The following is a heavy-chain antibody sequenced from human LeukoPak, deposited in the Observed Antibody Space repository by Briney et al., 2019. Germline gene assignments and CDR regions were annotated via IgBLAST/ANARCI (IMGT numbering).Heavy chain of an antibody. V-gene: IGHV4-31*11. CDR1: GDSISSGGYW. Sequence: SETLSLTCAVSGDSISSGGYWWSWIRQHPGKGPEWIGYISYGGKADYNPSLKSRVAISADTPKNQFSLKLSSTTAADKAVYYCARAPVATPSEFDYWGQGTLVTVSS. CDR3: ARAPVATPSEFDY. D-gene: IGHD5-12*01. J-gene: IGHJ4*02. CDR2: ISYGGKA.